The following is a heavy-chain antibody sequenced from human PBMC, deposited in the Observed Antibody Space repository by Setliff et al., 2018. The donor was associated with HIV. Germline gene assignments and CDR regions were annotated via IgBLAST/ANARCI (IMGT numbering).Heavy chain of an antibody. CDR3: ARLAGSGNSWNYPNS. CDR2: IYTSGNT. D-gene: IGHD1-7*01. V-gene: IGHV4-4*09. Sequence: SETLSHTCTVSGGSLTNYYWSWIRQPPGKGLEWIGHIYTSGNTNYNPSLNSRLLISLDMSKNQFSLRLRSVTVADTAVYFCARLAGSGNSWNYPNSWGQGTLVTVSS. CDR1: GGSLTNYY. J-gene: IGHJ4*02.